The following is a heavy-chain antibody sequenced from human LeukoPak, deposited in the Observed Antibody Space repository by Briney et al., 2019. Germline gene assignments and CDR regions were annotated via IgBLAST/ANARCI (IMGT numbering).Heavy chain of an antibody. J-gene: IGHJ4*02. CDR2: INADGSEK. CDR1: GFIFRNYW. CDR3: ARVPIAAVGTPFDY. Sequence: GGSLRLSCAAAGFIFRNYWMGWVRQAPGKGLEWVANINADGSEKYYVDSAKGRFTISRDNTKNSLYLQMNILRAEDTAVYYCARVPIAAVGTPFDYWGQGTLVTVSS. V-gene: IGHV3-7*01. D-gene: IGHD6-13*01.